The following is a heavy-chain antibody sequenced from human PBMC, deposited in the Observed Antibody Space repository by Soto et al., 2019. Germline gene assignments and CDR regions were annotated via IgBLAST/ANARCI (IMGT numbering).Heavy chain of an antibody. CDR1: GYCLSSGSY. CDR3: ARVHVIVVAGSTFDY. CDR2: IYHGGTT. D-gene: IGHD6-19*01. Sequence: SETRSLTCTVSGYCLSSGSYWAWIRQPPGKGPEWIASIYHGGTTFYNPSLKSRITISVDTSNNQFSLKLTSVTSADTAVYYCARVHVIVVAGSTFDYWVHGTMVTVSS. J-gene: IGHJ4*01. V-gene: IGHV4-38-2*02.